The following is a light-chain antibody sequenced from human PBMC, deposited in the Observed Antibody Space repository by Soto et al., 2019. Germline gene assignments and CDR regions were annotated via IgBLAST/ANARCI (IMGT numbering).Light chain of an antibody. CDR2: TAS. CDR3: HQRQSWPRT. CDR1: QTVRNNY. Sequence: EFVLTQSPGTLSLSPGERATLSCRASQTVRNNYLAWYQQKPGQAPRLLIYTASNRAAGIPDRFSASGSGTDFTLTISDVQPEDFALYYCHQRQSWPRTFGQGTKVDIK. V-gene: IGKV3-11*01. J-gene: IGKJ1*01.